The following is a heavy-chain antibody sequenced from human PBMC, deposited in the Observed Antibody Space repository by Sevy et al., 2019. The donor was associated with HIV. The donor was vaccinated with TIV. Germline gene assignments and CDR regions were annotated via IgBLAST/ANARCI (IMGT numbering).Heavy chain of an antibody. V-gene: IGHV1-18*01. CDR1: GYTFTSHG. CDR2: ISAYNGHK. CDR3: ARAVIWFGELEVYYTGMDV. D-gene: IGHD3-10*01. Sequence: ASVKVSCKASGYTFTSHGISWVRQAPGQGLEWMGWISAYNGHKKYAQKFQGRVTMTTDTSTTTGYMELRRLRSDDTAVYYCARAVIWFGELEVYYTGMDVWGQGTTVTVSS. J-gene: IGHJ6*02.